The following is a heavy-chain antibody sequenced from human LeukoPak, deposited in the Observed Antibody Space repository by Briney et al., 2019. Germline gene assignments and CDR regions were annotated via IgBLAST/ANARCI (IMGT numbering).Heavy chain of an antibody. CDR2: IYYSGST. Sequence: SETLSLTCTVSGGSISNYYWSWIRQPPGKGLEWIGYIYYSGSTNYNPSLKSRVTILVDTSKNQFSLKLSSVTAADTAVYYCTRRRDGNWFDPWGQGTLVTVSS. CDR1: GGSISNYY. J-gene: IGHJ5*02. D-gene: IGHD5-24*01. V-gene: IGHV4-59*01. CDR3: TRRRDGNWFDP.